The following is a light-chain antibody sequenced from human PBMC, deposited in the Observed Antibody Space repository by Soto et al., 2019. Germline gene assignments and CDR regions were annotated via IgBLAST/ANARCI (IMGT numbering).Light chain of an antibody. CDR1: QSFSSY. CDR2: AAS. CDR3: QQSYSTLWT. J-gene: IGKJ1*01. V-gene: IGKV1-39*01. Sequence: DIQMTQSPSSLSASVGDRVTITCRASQSFSSYLNWYQQKPGKAPKLLIYAASSLQSGAPSRFHGSGSETDFTLTISSLQPEDFATYYFQQSYSTLWTFGQGTKVEIK.